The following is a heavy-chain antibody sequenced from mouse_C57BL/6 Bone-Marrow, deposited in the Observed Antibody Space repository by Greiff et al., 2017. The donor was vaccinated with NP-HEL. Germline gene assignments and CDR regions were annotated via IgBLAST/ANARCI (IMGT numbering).Heavy chain of an antibody. CDR3: ARPLNWDDARDY. Sequence: DVKLVESGGDLVKPGGSLKLSCAASGFTFSSYGMSWVRQTPDKRLEWVATISSGGSYTYYPDSVKGRFTISRDHAKNTLYLQMSSLNAEDTAMYYCARPLNWDDARDYWGQGTSVTVSS. CDR2: ISSGGSYT. V-gene: IGHV5-6*02. D-gene: IGHD4-1*01. CDR1: GFTFSSYG. J-gene: IGHJ4*01.